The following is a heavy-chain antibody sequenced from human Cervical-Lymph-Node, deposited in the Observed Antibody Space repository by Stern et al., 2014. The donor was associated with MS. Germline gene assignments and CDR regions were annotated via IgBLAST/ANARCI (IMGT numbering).Heavy chain of an antibody. CDR3: ARDAGTIFVSPAPQGWFDP. CDR1: GYNFITFY. CDR2: ININHGNT. V-gene: IGHV1-2*02. J-gene: IGHJ5*02. Sequence: VQLVESGAEVKKPAASVKVSCKPSGYNFITFYIHWVRQAPRPELEWMAWININHGNTKYARRLQGRITMTRDTSISTAYMELSSLISDDTAVYFCARDAGTIFVSPAPQGWFDPWGQGTLVTVSA. D-gene: IGHD3-3*01.